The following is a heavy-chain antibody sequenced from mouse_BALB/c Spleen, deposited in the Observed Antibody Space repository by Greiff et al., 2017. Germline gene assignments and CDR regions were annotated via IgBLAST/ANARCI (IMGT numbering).Heavy chain of an antibody. J-gene: IGHJ1*01. Sequence: QVQLQQSGPELVRPGASVKMSCKASGYTFTSYWMHWVKQRPGQGLEWIGMIDPSNSETRLNQKFKDKATLNVDKSSNTAYMQLSSLTSEDSAVYYCANSPSTRIATHWYFDVWGAGTTVTVSS. CDR1: GYTFTSYW. CDR2: IDPSNSET. CDR3: ANSPSTRIATHWYFDV. D-gene: IGHD2-4*01. V-gene: IGHV1-74*01.